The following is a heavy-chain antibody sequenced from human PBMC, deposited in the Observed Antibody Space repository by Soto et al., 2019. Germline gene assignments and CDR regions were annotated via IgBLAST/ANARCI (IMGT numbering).Heavy chain of an antibody. D-gene: IGHD6-13*01. V-gene: IGHV3-30*18. Sequence: PGGFLRLSCAASGFTFNIYGMHWVRQAPDKGLEWVALISYDGSNQYYAYSVKGRFTIARDNSKNTLFLQMNSLRADDTAVYYCAKNQASEQGSFDSWGQGTLVTVSS. CDR3: AKNQASEQGSFDS. CDR1: GFTFNIYG. J-gene: IGHJ4*02. CDR2: ISYDGSNQ.